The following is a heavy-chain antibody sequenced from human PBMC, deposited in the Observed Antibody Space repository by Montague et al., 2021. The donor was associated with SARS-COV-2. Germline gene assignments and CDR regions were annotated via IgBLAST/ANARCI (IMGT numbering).Heavy chain of an antibody. Sequence: SETLSLTCTVSGGSITGYYWSWLRRPPGKGLEWIAYIYDGGAGNYYPSXXSRVTISTDTSKNQLSLKVNSVTAADTAVYYCVRDHRYGGPGGSYDIWGQGTVVTVSS. CDR3: VRDHRYGGPGGSYDI. V-gene: IGHV4-59*01. D-gene: IGHD4-23*01. CDR1: GGSITGYY. CDR2: IYDGGAG. J-gene: IGHJ3*02.